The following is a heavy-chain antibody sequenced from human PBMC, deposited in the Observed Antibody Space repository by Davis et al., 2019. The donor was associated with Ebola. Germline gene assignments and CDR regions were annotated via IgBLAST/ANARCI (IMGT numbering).Heavy chain of an antibody. CDR1: GFTFSTHS. CDR2: IKQDGSEK. Sequence: GGSLRLSCAASGFTFSTHSLNWVRQAPGKGLEWVANIKQDGSEKYYVDSVKGRFTISRDNAKNSLYLQMNSLRAEDTAVYYCAASAGTIGKFDYWGQGTLLTVSS. CDR3: AASAGTIGKFDY. D-gene: IGHD1-1*01. J-gene: IGHJ4*01. V-gene: IGHV3-7*03.